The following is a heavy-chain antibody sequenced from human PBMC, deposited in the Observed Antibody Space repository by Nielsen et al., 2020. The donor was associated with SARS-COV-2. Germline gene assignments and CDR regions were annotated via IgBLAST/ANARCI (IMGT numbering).Heavy chain of an antibody. D-gene: IGHD2-2*01. CDR1: GFTFSSYA. V-gene: IGHV3-23*01. J-gene: IGHJ4*02. CDR2: ISGSGGST. Sequence: LKISCAASGFTFSSYAMSWVRQAPGKGLEWVSAISGSGGSTYYADSVKGRFTISRDNSKNTLYLQMNSLRAEDTAVYYCAKGPIVVVPAPYYFDYWGQGTLVTVSS. CDR3: AKGPIVVVPAPYYFDY.